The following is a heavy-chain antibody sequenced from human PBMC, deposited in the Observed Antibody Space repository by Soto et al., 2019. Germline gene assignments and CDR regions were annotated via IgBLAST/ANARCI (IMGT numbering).Heavy chain of an antibody. V-gene: IGHV4-34*01. D-gene: IGHD3-10*01. CDR1: GGSFSGYY. Sequence: SETLSLTCAVYGGSFSGYYWSWIRQPPGKGLEWIGEINHSGSTNYNPSLKSRVTISVDTSKNQFSLKLSSVTAADTAVYYCARKRFGELPHNWFDPWAQRTLVTVPS. CDR2: INHSGST. J-gene: IGHJ5*02. CDR3: ARKRFGELPHNWFDP.